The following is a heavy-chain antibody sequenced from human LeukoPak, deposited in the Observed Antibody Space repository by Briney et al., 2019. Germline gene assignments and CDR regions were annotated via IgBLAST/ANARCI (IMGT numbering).Heavy chain of an antibody. Sequence: SETLSLTCTVSSGSVGSANYYWSWIRQPPEKGLEWIGYIHYSGTTNYNPSLKSRVTISVDSSKNQFSLRLTSVTAADTAVYYCARRFYGGDSGGFDSWGQGTLVTVSS. J-gene: IGHJ4*02. D-gene: IGHD4-23*01. CDR2: IHYSGTT. CDR3: ARRFYGGDSGGFDS. V-gene: IGHV4-61*01. CDR1: SGSVGSANYY.